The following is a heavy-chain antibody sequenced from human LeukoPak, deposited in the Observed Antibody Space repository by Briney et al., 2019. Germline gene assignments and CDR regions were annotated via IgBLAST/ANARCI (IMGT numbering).Heavy chain of an antibody. V-gene: IGHV3-66*01. J-gene: IGHJ4*02. CDR2: IYSGGST. CDR1: GFTVSNNY. D-gene: IGHD3-22*01. Sequence: GGSLTLSCAASGFTVSNNYMRWVRQAPGKGLEWVSLIYSGGSTYYADSVKGRFIISRDNSKNTLYLQMNSLRAEDTAVYYCARDVSVVVLSSTPTQIDYWGQGTLVTVSS. CDR3: ARDVSVVVLSSTPTQIDY.